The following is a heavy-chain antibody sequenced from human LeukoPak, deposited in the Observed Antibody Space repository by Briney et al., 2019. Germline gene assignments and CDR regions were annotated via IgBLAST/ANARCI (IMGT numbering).Heavy chain of an antibody. D-gene: IGHD3-22*01. CDR3: AKPPPYYYDTSGYYSDY. CDR1: GFTFSSYA. Sequence: AGGSLRLSCAASGFTFSSYAMSWVRQAPGKGLEWVSGISDRGANTHYADSVKGRFTISRDISKNTLYLQMNSLRAEDTAVYYCAKPPPYYYDTSGYYSDYWGQGTLVTVSS. V-gene: IGHV3-23*01. CDR2: ISDRGANT. J-gene: IGHJ4*02.